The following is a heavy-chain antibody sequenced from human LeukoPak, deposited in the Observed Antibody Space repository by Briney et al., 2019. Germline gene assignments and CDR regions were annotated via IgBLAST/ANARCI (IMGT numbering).Heavy chain of an antibody. J-gene: IGHJ6*03. D-gene: IGHD5-12*01. CDR3: AKDIGTGGHDFQTNYYYYMDV. V-gene: IGHV3-9*03. Sequence: PGGSLRLSCAASGFTFDDYAMHWVRQAPGKGLEWVSGISWNSGSIGYADSVKGRFTISRDNAKNSLYLQMNSLRAEDMALYYCAKDIGTGGHDFQTNYYYYMDVWGKGTTVTVSS. CDR2: ISWNSGSI. CDR1: GFTFDDYA.